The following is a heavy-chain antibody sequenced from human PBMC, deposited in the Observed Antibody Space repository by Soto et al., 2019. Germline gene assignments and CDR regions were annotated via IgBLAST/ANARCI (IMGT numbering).Heavy chain of an antibody. CDR1: GYTLTGDY. J-gene: IGHJ4*02. Sequence: ASVKVPCNASGYTLTGDYMHWVRQAPGQGLEWMGWINPNSGGTNYAKKFQGWVTMTRDTSISTAYMELSRLRSDDTAVYYCSRGELAAAGPARLYYFDYWGQGTLVKVSS. CDR2: INPNSGGT. D-gene: IGHD6-13*01. V-gene: IGHV1-2*04. CDR3: SRGELAAAGPARLYYFDY.